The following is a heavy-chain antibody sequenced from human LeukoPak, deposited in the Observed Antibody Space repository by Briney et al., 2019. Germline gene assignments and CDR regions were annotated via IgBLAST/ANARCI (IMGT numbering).Heavy chain of an antibody. J-gene: IGHJ4*02. V-gene: IGHV3-30*18. CDR3: AKEQSFVWFGELSPLDY. CDR2: ISYDGSNK. CDR1: GFTFSSYG. Sequence: PGGSLRLSCAASGFTFSSYGMHWVRQAPGKGLEWEAVISYDGSNKYYADSVKGRFTISRDNSKNTLYLQMNSLRAEDTAVYYCAKEQSFVWFGELSPLDYWGQGTLVTVSS. D-gene: IGHD3-10*01.